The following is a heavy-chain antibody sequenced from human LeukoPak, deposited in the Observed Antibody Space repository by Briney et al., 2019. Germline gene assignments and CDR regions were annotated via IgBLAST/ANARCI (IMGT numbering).Heavy chain of an antibody. CDR2: IKQDGSEK. CDR1: GFTFSSYA. CDR3: AREGYCSGGSCQNDAFDI. V-gene: IGHV3-7*01. Sequence: PGGSLRLSCAASGFTFSSYAMNWVRQAPGKGLEWVANIKQDGSEKYYVDSVKGRFTISRDNAKNSLYLQMNSLRAEDTAVYYCAREGYCSGGSCQNDAFDIWGQGTMVTVSS. J-gene: IGHJ3*02. D-gene: IGHD2-15*01.